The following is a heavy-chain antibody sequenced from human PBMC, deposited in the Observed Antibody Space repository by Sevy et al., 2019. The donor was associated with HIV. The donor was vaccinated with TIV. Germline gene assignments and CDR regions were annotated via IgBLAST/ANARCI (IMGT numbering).Heavy chain of an antibody. CDR1: GGTFSSYA. CDR2: IIPIFGTA. D-gene: IGHD3-10*01. CDR3: ARVRGGIYYYYMDV. J-gene: IGHJ6*03. Sequence: ASVKVSCKASGGTFSSYAISWVRQAPGQGLEWMGGIIPIFGTANYAQKFQGRVTITADESTSTAYMELSSLRSEDTAVYYCARVRGGIYYYYMDVWGKGTTVTASS. V-gene: IGHV1-69*13.